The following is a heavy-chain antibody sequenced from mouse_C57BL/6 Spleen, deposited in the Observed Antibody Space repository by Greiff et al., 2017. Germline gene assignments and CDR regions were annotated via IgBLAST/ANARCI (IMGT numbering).Heavy chain of an antibody. J-gene: IGHJ2*01. CDR2: IDPETGGT. CDR1: GYTFTDYE. Sequence: VQLQQSGAELVRPGASVTLSCKASGYTFTDYEMHWVKQTPVHGLEWIGAIDPETGGTDYNQKFKGKAILTADKSSSTTYMELRSLTSDDSAVFYCTRVYYFDYWGQGTTLTVSS. V-gene: IGHV1-15*01. CDR3: TRVYYFDY.